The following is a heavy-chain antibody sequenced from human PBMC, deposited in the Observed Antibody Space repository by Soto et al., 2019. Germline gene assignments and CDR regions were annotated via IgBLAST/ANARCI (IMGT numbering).Heavy chain of an antibody. CDR3: VKDSWSWAWDY. CDR1: GFTFSSYG. CDR2: ISYDGSNK. D-gene: IGHD1-26*01. Sequence: QVQLVESGGGVVQPGRSLRLSCAASGFTFSSYGMHWVRQAPGKGLEWVAVISYDGSNKYYADSVKGRFTISRDNSKNTLYLQMNSLRAEDTAVYYCVKDSWSWAWDYWGQGTLVTVSS. V-gene: IGHV3-30*18. J-gene: IGHJ4*02.